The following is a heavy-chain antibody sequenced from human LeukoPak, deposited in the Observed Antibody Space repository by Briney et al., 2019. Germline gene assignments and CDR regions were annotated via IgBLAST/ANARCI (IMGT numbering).Heavy chain of an antibody. D-gene: IGHD3-22*01. J-gene: IGHJ4*02. Sequence: GRSLRLSCAASGLTFSSYAMHWVRQAPDKGLEWVAVISYDGSNKYYADSVKGRFTISRDNSKNTLYLQMNSLRAEDTAVYYCAREGDSSGKVFDYWGQGTLVTVSS. CDR2: ISYDGSNK. CDR3: AREGDSSGKVFDY. V-gene: IGHV3-30*04. CDR1: GLTFSSYA.